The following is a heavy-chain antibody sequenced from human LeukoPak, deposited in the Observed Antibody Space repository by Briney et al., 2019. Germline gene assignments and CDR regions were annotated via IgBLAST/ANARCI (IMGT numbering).Heavy chain of an antibody. Sequence: GGSLRLSCAASGFTFSSYAMSRVRQAPGKGLEWVSAISGSGGSTYYADSVKGRFTISRDNSKNTLYLQMNSLRAEDTAVYYCAKESQQLPRLYYFDYWGQGTLVTVSS. CDR3: AKESQQLPRLYYFDY. CDR1: GFTFSSYA. J-gene: IGHJ4*02. V-gene: IGHV3-23*01. D-gene: IGHD6-13*01. CDR2: ISGSGGST.